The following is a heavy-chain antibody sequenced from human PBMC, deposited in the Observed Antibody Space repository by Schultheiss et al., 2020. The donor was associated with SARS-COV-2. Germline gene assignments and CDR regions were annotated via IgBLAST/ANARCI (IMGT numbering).Heavy chain of an antibody. CDR3: ARDAVSYNWFDP. J-gene: IGHJ5*02. Sequence: GGSLRLSCAASGFTFSSYSMNWVRQAPGKGLEWVSSISSSSSYIYYADSVKGRFTISRDNAKNSLYLQMNSLRAEDTAVYYCARDAVSYNWFDPWGQGTLVTVSS. V-gene: IGHV3-21*01. CDR2: ISSSSSYI. D-gene: IGHD3-16*02. CDR1: GFTFSSYS.